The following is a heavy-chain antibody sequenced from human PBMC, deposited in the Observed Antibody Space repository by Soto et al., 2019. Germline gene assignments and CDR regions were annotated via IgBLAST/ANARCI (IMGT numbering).Heavy chain of an antibody. CDR2: ISGSGGST. Sequence: GVFQRVSSAVSGFTFRSYAIRWVRQDPGKGLEWVSAISGSGGSTYYADSVKGRFTISRGNSKNTLYLQMNSLRAEDTAVYYCAKSRTYYGSGSDYWGQGTLVTVSS. CDR1: GFTFRSYA. V-gene: IGHV3-23*01. J-gene: IGHJ4*02. CDR3: AKSRTYYGSGSDY. D-gene: IGHD3-10*01.